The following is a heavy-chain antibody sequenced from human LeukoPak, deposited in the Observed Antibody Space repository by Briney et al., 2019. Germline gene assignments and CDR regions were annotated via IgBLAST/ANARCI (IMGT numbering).Heavy chain of an antibody. D-gene: IGHD2-15*01. CDR1: GGSISGYH. CDR3: ARKTYCSGGRCYGENWFDP. CDR2: IFYTGNA. Sequence: SETLSLTCTVTGGSISGYHWNWIRLSPGKGLEWIVNIFYTGNADYNPSLESRVTISVDTSKNEISLIPTSVTAADTAIYYCARKTYCSGGRCYGENWFDPWGQGTLVTVSS. V-gene: IGHV4-59*08. J-gene: IGHJ5*02.